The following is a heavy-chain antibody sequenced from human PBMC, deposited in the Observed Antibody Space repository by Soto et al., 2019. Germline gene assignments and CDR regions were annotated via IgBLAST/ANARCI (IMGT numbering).Heavy chain of an antibody. CDR1: GGSLSSTHW. Sequence: QVQLQESGPGLVKPSGTLSLTCAVSGGSLSSTHWWSWVRQPPRKGLGWIGEIYHTGTTNYNPSLQSRVTISVDKSNNQFSLNLSSVTAADTAVYYCARDPYYYDSGDKGGFDPWGQGTLVTVSS. J-gene: IGHJ5*02. CDR2: IYHTGTT. D-gene: IGHD3-10*01. V-gene: IGHV4-4*02. CDR3: ARDPYYYDSGDKGGFDP.